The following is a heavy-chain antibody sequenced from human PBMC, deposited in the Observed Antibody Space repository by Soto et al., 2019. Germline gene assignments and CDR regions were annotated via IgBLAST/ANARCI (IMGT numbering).Heavy chain of an antibody. J-gene: IGHJ3*02. D-gene: IGHD3-16*02. CDR3: GRDSGISAGDMITFWGVIASDAFDI. V-gene: IGHV4-34*01. CDR1: GGSFSGYY. Sequence: SETLSLTCAVYGGSFSGYYWSWIRQPPGKGLEWIGEINHSGSTNYNPSLKSRVTISVDTSKNQFSLKLSSVTAADTAVYYCGRDSGISAGDMITFWGVIASDAFDIWGQGTMVTVSS. CDR2: INHSGST.